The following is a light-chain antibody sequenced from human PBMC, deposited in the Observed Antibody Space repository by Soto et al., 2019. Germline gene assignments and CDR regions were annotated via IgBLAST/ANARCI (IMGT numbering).Light chain of an antibody. Sequence: QSALTQPASVSGSPGQSITISCTGTSSDVGGYNYVSWYQQHPGKAPKLMIYDVSKRPSGVSNRFSGSKSGNTASLTISGLQAEDEADYYCSSYTSSSSVVFGGGTKLTV. V-gene: IGLV2-14*01. J-gene: IGLJ2*01. CDR1: SSDVGGYNY. CDR2: DVS. CDR3: SSYTSSSSVV.